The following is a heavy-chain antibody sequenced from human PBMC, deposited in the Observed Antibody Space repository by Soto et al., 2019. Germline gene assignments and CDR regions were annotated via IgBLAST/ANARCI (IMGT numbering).Heavy chain of an antibody. CDR1: GYTLTELA. V-gene: IGHV1-24*01. J-gene: IGHJ4*02. CDR3: ATGPAPDYGGNSDFDF. D-gene: IGHD4-17*01. CDR2: FDPEDGET. Sequence: ASVKVSCKVSGYTLTELAMHWVRQAPGKGLEWMGGFDPEDGETIYAQKFQGRVTMTEDTSTDTAYMELSSLRSEDTAVYYCATGPAPDYGGNSDFDFWGQGTLVTVSS.